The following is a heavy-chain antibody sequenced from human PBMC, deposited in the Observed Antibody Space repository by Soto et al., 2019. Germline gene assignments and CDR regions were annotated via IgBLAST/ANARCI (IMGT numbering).Heavy chain of an antibody. V-gene: IGHV1-69*13. CDR1: GCTFSNYG. CDR3: ARRDSYYGLDV. CDR2: IIPILGAA. Sequence: SVKVSCKASGCTFSNYGISWVRQAPGQGLEWMGGIIPILGAANYAQKFQGRVTITADESTTTAYMELSSLRSEDTAVYFCARRDSYYGLDVWGQGTTVTVSS. J-gene: IGHJ6*02.